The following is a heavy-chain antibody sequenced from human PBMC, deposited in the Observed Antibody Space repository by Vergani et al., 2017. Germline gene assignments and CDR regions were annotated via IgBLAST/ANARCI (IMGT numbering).Heavy chain of an antibody. D-gene: IGHD5-12*01. CDR3: AKANPRNSGYDYLYYYHAMDV. CDR1: GFTFSSYS. J-gene: IGHJ6*02. CDR2: ISSSSSYI. Sequence: EVQLVESGGGLVKPGGSLRLSCAASGFTFSSYSMNWVRQAPGKGLEWVSSISSSSSYIYYGDSVKGRFTISRDNAKNSLYLQMNSLRAEDTAVYYCAKANPRNSGYDYLYYYHAMDVWGQGTTVTVSS. V-gene: IGHV3-21*01.